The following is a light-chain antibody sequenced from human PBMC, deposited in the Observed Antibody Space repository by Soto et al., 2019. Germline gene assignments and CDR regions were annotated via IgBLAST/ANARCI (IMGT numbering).Light chain of an antibody. Sequence: QSVLTQPPSASGTPGQRGAMSWSGGNSNIGSNTVSWFQQLPGTAPKLLIYSAYQRPSGVPDRFSGSKSGTSASLVISGLQSEDEADYYCAAWDDSLYVWVFGGGTQLTVL. CDR2: SAY. J-gene: IGLJ3*02. V-gene: IGLV1-44*01. CDR1: NSNIGSNT. CDR3: AAWDDSLYVWV.